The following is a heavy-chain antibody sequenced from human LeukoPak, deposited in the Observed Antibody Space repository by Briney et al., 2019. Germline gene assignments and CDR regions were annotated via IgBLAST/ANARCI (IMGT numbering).Heavy chain of an antibody. J-gene: IGHJ4*02. V-gene: IGHV4-31*03. CDR1: GGSISSGGYY. CDR3: ARSWGYSYGMYYFDY. Sequence: SETLSLTCTVSGGSISSGGYYWSWIRQHPGKGLEWIGYIYYSGSTYYNPSLKSRVTISVDTSKNQFSLKLSSVTAADTAVYYCARSWGYSYGMYYFDYWGQGTLVTVSS. CDR2: IYYSGST. D-gene: IGHD5-18*01.